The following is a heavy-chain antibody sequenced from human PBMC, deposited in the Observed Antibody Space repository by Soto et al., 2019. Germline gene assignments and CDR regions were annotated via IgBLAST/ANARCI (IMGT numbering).Heavy chain of an antibody. V-gene: IGHV5-10-1*03. CDR2: IDPSDSYT. Sequence: EVQLVQSGAEVKKPGESLRISCKGSGYSFTSYWISWVRQMPGKGLEWMGRIDPSDSYTNYSPSFQGHVTISADKSISTAYLQWSSLKASDTAMYYCARLSKIAVAGTGFRTYYYGMDVWGQGTTVTVSS. J-gene: IGHJ6*02. CDR3: ARLSKIAVAGTGFRTYYYGMDV. D-gene: IGHD6-19*01. CDR1: GYSFTSYW.